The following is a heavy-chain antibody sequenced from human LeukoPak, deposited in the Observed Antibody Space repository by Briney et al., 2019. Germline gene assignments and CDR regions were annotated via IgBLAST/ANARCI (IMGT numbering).Heavy chain of an antibody. Sequence: GGSLRLSCAASGFTVSSNYMSWVRQAPGKGLEWVSVIYSGGSTYYADSVKGRFTISRDNSKNTLYLQMNSLRAEDTAVYYCAREIADYYDSSGFFYAFDIWGQGTMVTVSS. CDR1: GFTVSSNY. CDR3: AREIADYYDSSGFFYAFDI. CDR2: IYSGGST. J-gene: IGHJ3*02. V-gene: IGHV3-53*01. D-gene: IGHD3-22*01.